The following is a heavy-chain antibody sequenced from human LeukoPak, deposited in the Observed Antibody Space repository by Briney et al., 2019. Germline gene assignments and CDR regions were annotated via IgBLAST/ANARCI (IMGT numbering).Heavy chain of an antibody. V-gene: IGHV1-3*04. J-gene: IGHJ5*02. CDR2: INTYNGNT. Sequence: AAVTVSCKASGYTFTHYTIHWVRQAPGQRLEWMGWINTYNGNTKYSQKFQGRVTITRDTSATTAYMQLSSLRSEDTAVYYCARDRLIVKGWFDPWGQGPLVPVSA. CDR3: ARDRLIVKGWFDP. D-gene: IGHD2/OR15-2a*01. CDR1: GYTFTHYT.